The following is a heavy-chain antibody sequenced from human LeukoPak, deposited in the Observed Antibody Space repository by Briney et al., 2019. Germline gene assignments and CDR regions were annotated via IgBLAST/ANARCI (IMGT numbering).Heavy chain of an antibody. CDR1: GGSISSGGYF. D-gene: IGHD3-10*01. CDR3: AREPRTLGFEYYYGMDV. J-gene: IGHJ6*02. CDR2: MHNSENA. Sequence: KPSETLSLTCTVSGGSISSGGYFWSWIRQLPGKGLEWIGYMHNSENADYNPSLKSRITISVDTSKNQFSLKLSSVTAADTAVYYCAREPRTLGFEYYYGMDVWGQGTTVTVSS. V-gene: IGHV4-31*03.